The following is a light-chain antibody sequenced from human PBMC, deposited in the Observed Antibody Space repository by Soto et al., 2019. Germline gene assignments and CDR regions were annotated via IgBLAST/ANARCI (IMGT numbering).Light chain of an antibody. CDR3: QQYISSPYN. J-gene: IGKJ2*01. CDR2: GTS. V-gene: IGKV3-20*01. CDR1: QSVSSSY. Sequence: EIVLTQSPGTLSLSAGERATLSCRASQSVSSSYLAWYQEKVGQAPRLLIYGTSNRATGVPDRFSGSGSGTDFTLTISRLEPEDFALYYCQQYISSPYNFGQGTKVGIK.